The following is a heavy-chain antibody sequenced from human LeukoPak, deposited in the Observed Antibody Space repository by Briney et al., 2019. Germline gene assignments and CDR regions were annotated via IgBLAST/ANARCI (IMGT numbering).Heavy chain of an antibody. CDR3: ATEIIAAAGPPIDY. CDR2: ISYDGSNK. J-gene: IGHJ4*02. CDR1: GFTFSSYG. V-gene: IGHV3-30*03. Sequence: GGSLRLSCAASGFTFSSYGMHWVRQAPGKGLEWVAVISYDGSNKYYADSVKGRFTISRDNSKNTLYLQMNSLRAEDTAVYYCATEIIAAAGPPIDYWGQGTLVTVSS. D-gene: IGHD6-13*01.